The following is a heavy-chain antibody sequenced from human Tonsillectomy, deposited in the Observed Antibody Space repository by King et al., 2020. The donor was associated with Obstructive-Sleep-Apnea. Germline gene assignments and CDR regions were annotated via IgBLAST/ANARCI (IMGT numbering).Heavy chain of an antibody. J-gene: IGHJ4*02. Sequence: MQLQESGPGLVKPSETLSLTCSVSGGSISTRNYYWGWIRQPPGKGLEWIGNIYYSGSTHNNPSLKSRVTVSVDTSKHQFFLKMISLTAADTAVYYCASLQYSTSHFDNWGQGTLVTVSS. D-gene: IGHD6-6*01. V-gene: IGHV4-39*07. CDR3: ASLQYSTSHFDN. CDR1: GGSISTRNYY. CDR2: IYYSGST.